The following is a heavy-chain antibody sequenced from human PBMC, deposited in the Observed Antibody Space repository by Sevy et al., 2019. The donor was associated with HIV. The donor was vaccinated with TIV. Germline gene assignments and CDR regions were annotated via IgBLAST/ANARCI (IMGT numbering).Heavy chain of an antibody. J-gene: IGHJ3*02. CDR3: AKGSKATGSAFDI. CDR1: GFIFSNYG. D-gene: IGHD1-1*01. CDR2: VSDDGSTK. Sequence: GGSLRLSCAASGFIFSNYGMHWVRQAPGKGLEWVAVVSDDGSTKYYTGSVRGRFSISRDNSKNTVYLQMNSLRVEDTAVYYCAKGSKATGSAFDIWGQGSMVTVSS. V-gene: IGHV3-30*18.